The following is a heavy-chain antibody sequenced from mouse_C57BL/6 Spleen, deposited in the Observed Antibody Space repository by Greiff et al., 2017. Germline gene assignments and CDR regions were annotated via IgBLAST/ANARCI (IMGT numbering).Heavy chain of an antibody. CDR3: ARSEGDYDGFAY. D-gene: IGHD2-4*01. J-gene: IGHJ3*01. Sequence: VQLQQPGAELVMPGASVKLSCKASGYTFTSYWMHWVKQRPGQGLEWIGEIDPSDSYTNYNQKFKGKSTLTVDKSSSPAYMQLSSLTSEDSAVYYCARSEGDYDGFAYWGQGTLVTVSA. V-gene: IGHV1-69*01. CDR2: IDPSDSYT. CDR1: GYTFTSYW.